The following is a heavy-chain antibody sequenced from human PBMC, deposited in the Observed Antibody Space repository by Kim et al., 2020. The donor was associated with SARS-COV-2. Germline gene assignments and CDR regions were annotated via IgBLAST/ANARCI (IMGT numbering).Heavy chain of an antibody. J-gene: IGHJ6*03. CDR2: MNPNSGNT. V-gene: IGHV1-8*01. D-gene: IGHD3-3*01. Sequence: ASVMVSCKASGYTFTSYDINWVRQATGQGLEWMGWMNPNSGNTGYAQKFQGRVTMTRNTSISTAYMELSSLRSEDTAVYYCARAVRGSGFGVVIIRAYYMDVWGKGTTVTVSS. CDR3: ARAVRGSGFGVVIIRAYYMDV. CDR1: GYTFTSYD.